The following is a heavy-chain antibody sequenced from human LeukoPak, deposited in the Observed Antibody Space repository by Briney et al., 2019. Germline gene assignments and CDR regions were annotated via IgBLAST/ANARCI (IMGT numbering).Heavy chain of an antibody. CDR3: APKAYSSGWYGGYYFDY. V-gene: IGHV3-23*01. CDR2: ISGSGGST. CDR1: GFTFSSYA. Sequence: GGSLRLSCAASGFTFSSYAMSWVRQAPGKGLEWVSAISGSGGSTYYADSVKVRFTISRDNSKNTLYLQMNSLRAEDTAVYYCAPKAYSSGWYGGYYFDYWGQGTLVTVSS. D-gene: IGHD6-19*01. J-gene: IGHJ4*02.